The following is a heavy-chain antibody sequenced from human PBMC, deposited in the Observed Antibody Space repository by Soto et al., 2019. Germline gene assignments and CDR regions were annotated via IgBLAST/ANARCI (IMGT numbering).Heavy chain of an antibody. J-gene: IGHJ6*02. CDR1: GFTFSSYE. CDR3: ARFGYCSGGSCYNHNYYYYYGMDV. V-gene: IGHV3-48*03. CDR2: ISSSGSTI. D-gene: IGHD2-15*01. Sequence: GGSLRLSCAASGFTFSSYEMNWVRQAPGKGLEWVSYISSSGSTIYYADSVKGRFTISRDNAKNSLYLQMNSLRAEDTAVYYCARFGYCSGGSCYNHNYYYYYGMDVWGQGTTVTVSS.